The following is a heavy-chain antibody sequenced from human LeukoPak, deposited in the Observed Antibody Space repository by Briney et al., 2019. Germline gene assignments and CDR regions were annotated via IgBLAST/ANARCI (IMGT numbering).Heavy chain of an antibody. CDR2: IFHSGST. Sequence: SETLSLTCTVSGDSISSSSYYWGWIRQPPGKGLEWIGSIFHSGSTNYNPSLKSRVTISVDTSKNQFSLKLSSVTAANTAVYYCARLGINYYMDVWGKGTTVTVSS. D-gene: IGHD7-27*01. J-gene: IGHJ6*03. CDR3: ARLGINYYMDV. CDR1: GDSISSSSYY. V-gene: IGHV4-39*07.